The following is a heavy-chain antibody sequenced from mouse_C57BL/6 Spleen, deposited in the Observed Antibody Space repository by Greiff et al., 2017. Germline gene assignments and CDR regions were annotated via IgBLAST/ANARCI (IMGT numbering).Heavy chain of an antibody. J-gene: IGHJ4*01. Sequence: QVQLKESGPELVKPGASVQISCKASGYAFSSSWMNWVKQRPGKGLEWIGRIYPGDGDTNYNGKFKGKATLTADKSSSTAYMQLSSLTSEDSAVYFCVITTVVGAMDYWGQGTSVTVSS. CDR3: VITTVVGAMDY. CDR1: GYAFSSSW. D-gene: IGHD1-1*01. V-gene: IGHV1-82*01. CDR2: IYPGDGDT.